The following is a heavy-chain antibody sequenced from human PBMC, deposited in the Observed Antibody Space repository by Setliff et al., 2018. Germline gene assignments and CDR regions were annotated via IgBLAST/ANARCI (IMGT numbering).Heavy chain of an antibody. CDR2: INPSGGST. D-gene: IGHD3-3*01. J-gene: IGHJ6*02. CDR3: AREGRFQLPQYYYYYGMDV. CDR1: GYTFTSYG. V-gene: IGHV1-46*01. Sequence: ASVKVSCKASGYTFTSYGISWVRRAPGQGLEWMGIINPSGGSTSYAQKFQGRVTMTRDTSTSTVYMGLRSLRSDDTAVYYCAREGRFQLPQYYYYYGMDVWGQGTTVTVSS.